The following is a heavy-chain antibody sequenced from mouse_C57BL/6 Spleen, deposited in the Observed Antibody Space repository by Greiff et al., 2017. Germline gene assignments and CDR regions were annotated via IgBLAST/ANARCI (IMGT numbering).Heavy chain of an antibody. J-gene: IGHJ4*01. D-gene: IGHD2-3*01. CDR3: TRDGYPYYYAMDY. CDR1: GFTFSNYW. V-gene: IGHV6-3*01. Sequence: EVKVEESGGGLVQPGGSMKLSCVASGFTFSNYWMNWVRQSPEKGLEWVAQIRLKSDNYATHYAESVKGRFTISRDDSKSSVYLQMNNLRAEDTGIYYCTRDGYPYYYAMDYWGQGTSVTVSS. CDR2: IRLKSDNYAT.